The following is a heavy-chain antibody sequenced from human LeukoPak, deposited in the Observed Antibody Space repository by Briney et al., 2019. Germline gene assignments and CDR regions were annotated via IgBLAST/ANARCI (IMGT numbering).Heavy chain of an antibody. J-gene: IGHJ4*02. CDR3: TRVGGFQLPKFDY. Sequence: GGSLRLSCAASGFNFNTYAMNWVRQAPGKGLEWISYISSSSSTIYYADSVRGRFPISRDNAKNSVYLEMNSPGDEDTAFYYCTRVGGFQLPKFDYWGRGTLVAVSS. CDR1: GFNFNTYA. D-gene: IGHD3-16*01. CDR2: ISSSSSTI. V-gene: IGHV3-48*02.